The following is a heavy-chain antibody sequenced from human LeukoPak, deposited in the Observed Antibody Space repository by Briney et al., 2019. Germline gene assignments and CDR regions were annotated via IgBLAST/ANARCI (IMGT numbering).Heavy chain of an antibody. D-gene: IGHD2-21*02. Sequence: SETLSLTCNVSGGSFNGYYWTWIRQPPGKGLEWIAEINHIGTTNHNPFLKSRVTVSTDTSKKQFFLKLTSVTAADTALYYCARLVVTAPQYHYYMDVWGEGTTVTVSS. CDR1: GGSFNGYY. V-gene: IGHV4-34*01. CDR3: ARLVVTAPQYHYYMDV. CDR2: INHIGTT. J-gene: IGHJ6*03.